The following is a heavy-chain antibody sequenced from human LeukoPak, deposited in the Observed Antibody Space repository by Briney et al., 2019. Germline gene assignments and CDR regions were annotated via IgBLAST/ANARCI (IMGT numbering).Heavy chain of an antibody. V-gene: IGHV3-23*01. J-gene: IGHJ4*02. CDR1: GFTFSSYA. Sequence: PGGSLRLSCAASGFTFSSYAMSWVRQAPGKGLEWVSAISGSGGSTYYAGSVKGRFTISRDNSKNTLYLQMNSLRAEDTAVYYCAKDHYYDSSAFDYWGQGTLVTVSS. CDR2: ISGSGGST. D-gene: IGHD3-22*01. CDR3: AKDHYYDSSAFDY.